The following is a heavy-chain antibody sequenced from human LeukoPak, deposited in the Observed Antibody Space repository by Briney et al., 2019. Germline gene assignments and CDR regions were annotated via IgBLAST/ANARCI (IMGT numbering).Heavy chain of an antibody. CDR3: TRLSGGNSDSYYYGLDV. CDR2: IKTKAESYAT. D-gene: IGHD4-23*01. Sequence: GGSLRLSCAASGLTIGGFAMTWVRQASGKGLEWVARIKTKAESYATAYVASVKGRFTISRDDSKNTAYLQMDSLKTEDTAMYYCTRLSGGNSDSYYYGLDVWGQGTTVTVSS. V-gene: IGHV3-73*01. J-gene: IGHJ6*02. CDR1: GLTIGGFA.